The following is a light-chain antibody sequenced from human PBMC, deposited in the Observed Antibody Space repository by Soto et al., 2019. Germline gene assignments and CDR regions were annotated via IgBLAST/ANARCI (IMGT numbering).Light chain of an antibody. Sequence: HSALTQARSVSGSPGQSVTISCTGTSSDVGGYNYVSWYQQHPGKAPKLMIYDVSKRPSGVPDRFSGSKSGNTASLTISGLQAEDEADYYCCSYAGSYTFEVFGTGTKVTVL. J-gene: IGLJ1*01. CDR2: DVS. CDR1: SSDVGGYNY. V-gene: IGLV2-11*01. CDR3: CSYAGSYTFEV.